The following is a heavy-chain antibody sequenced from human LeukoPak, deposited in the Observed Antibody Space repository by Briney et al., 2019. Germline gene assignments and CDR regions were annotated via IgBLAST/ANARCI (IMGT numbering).Heavy chain of an antibody. CDR3: ARARLDYDYVWGSYRGYYFDY. Sequence: PGGSLRLSCEVYGFTFTNYWMSWVRQAPGKGLEWVANMKQDGSEKYFVDSVKGRFTISRDNAKSSLYLQMDSLRAEDTAVYYCARARLDYDYVWGSYRGYYFDYWGQGTLVTVSS. CDR2: MKQDGSEK. V-gene: IGHV3-7*01. CDR1: GFTFTNYW. J-gene: IGHJ4*02. D-gene: IGHD3-16*02.